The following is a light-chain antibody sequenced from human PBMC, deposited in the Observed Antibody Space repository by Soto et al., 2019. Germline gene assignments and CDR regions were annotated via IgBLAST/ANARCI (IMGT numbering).Light chain of an antibody. V-gene: IGKV1-5*03. J-gene: IGKJ1*01. CDR3: QQYNSYWT. CDR1: QSISNL. Sequence: IQMTQSPSTLSASVGDRVTITCRASQSISNLLAWYQQKPGKAPKLLIYKASSLESGVPSRFSGSGSGTEFTLTISSLQPDDFATYYCQQYNSYWTFGQGTKVEIK. CDR2: KAS.